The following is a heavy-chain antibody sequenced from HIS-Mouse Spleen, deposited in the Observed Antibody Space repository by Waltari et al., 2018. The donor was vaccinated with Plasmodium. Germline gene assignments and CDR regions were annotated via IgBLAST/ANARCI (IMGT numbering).Heavy chain of an antibody. CDR3: ARDCSSTSCLDAFDI. V-gene: IGHV4-59*01. Sequence: QVQLQESGPGLVKPSETLSLTCTVSGGSISSYYWSWIRQPPGKGLEWIGYIYYNGSTNYNPSLKSRVTISVDTSKNQFSLKLRSVTAADTAVYYCARDCSSTSCLDAFDIWGQGTMVTVSS. D-gene: IGHD2-2*01. CDR2: IYYNGST. CDR1: GGSISSYY. J-gene: IGHJ3*02.